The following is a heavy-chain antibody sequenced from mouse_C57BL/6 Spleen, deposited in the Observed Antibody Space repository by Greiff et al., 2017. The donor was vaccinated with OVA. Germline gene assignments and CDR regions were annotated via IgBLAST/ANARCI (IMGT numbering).Heavy chain of an antibody. CDR2: IHPNSGST. J-gene: IGHJ2*01. CDR3: ARANYYGSSLYYFDY. V-gene: IGHV1-64*01. Sequence: VQLQQSGAELVKPGASVKLSCKASGYTFTSYWMHWVKQRPGQGLEWIGMIHPNSGSTNYNEKFKSKATLTVDKSSSTAYMQLSSLTSEDSAVYYCARANYYGSSLYYFDYWGQGTTLTVSS. D-gene: IGHD1-1*01. CDR1: GYTFTSYW.